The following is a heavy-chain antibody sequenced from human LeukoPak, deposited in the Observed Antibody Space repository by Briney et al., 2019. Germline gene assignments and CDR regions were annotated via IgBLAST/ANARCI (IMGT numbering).Heavy chain of an antibody. CDR2: ISAYDGGT. Sequence: GASVKVSCKASGYRFTSYGFSWVRQAPGQGLEWLGWISAYDGGTNYEQKFQGRLTMTTETSTPTAYIELRSLRSDDTAVYYCARDDLDYYGSGSYHFFDIWGQGTMVTVSS. V-gene: IGHV1-18*01. D-gene: IGHD3-10*01. CDR3: ARDDLDYYGSGSYHFFDI. CDR1: GYRFTSYG. J-gene: IGHJ3*02.